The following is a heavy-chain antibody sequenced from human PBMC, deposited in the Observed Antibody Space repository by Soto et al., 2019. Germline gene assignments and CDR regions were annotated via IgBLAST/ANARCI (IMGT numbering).Heavy chain of an antibody. Sequence: EVQLVESGGGLVQPGGSLRLSCAASGFTFSSYWMHWVRQAPGKGLVWVSRVNGDGSDISYADSAKGRFTISRDNAKNTLYPEINCLNAEDTAVYYFARSNDGSWDGNDYSGQGTLVILSS. CDR1: GFTFSSYW. V-gene: IGHV3-74*01. J-gene: IGHJ4*02. CDR2: VNGDGSDI. D-gene: IGHD3-10*01. CDR3: ARSNDGSWDGNDY.